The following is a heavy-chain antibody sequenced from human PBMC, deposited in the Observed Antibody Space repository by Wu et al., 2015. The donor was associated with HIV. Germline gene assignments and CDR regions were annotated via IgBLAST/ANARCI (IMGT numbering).Heavy chain of an antibody. Sequence: QVQLVQSAAEVKKPGASVKVSCKASGYNFINYGVNWVRQAPGQGLEWMGWISAYNGNTNYAQKLQGRVTMTTDTFTSTAYMELRSLRSDDTAVYFCARGGYCSSTSCYDYWYFDLWAVAPWSLSSQ. CDR3: ARGGYCSSTSCYDYWYFDL. CDR1: GYNFINYG. D-gene: IGHD2-2*01. CDR2: ISAYNGNT. J-gene: IGHJ2*01. V-gene: IGHV1-18*01.